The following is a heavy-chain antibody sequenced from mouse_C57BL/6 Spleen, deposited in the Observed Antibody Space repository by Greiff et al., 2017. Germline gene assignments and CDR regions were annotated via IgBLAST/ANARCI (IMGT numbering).Heavy chain of an antibody. D-gene: IGHD2-2*01. Sequence: EVQLVESGGGLVKPGGSLKLSCAASGFTFSSYAMSWVRQTPEKRLEWVATISDGGSYTYYPDNVKGRFTISRDNAKNTLYLQMSHLKSEDTAMYYCARGGVTTRYFDVWGTGTTVTVSS. J-gene: IGHJ1*03. CDR1: GFTFSSYA. CDR2: ISDGGSYT. V-gene: IGHV5-4*01. CDR3: ARGGVTTRYFDV.